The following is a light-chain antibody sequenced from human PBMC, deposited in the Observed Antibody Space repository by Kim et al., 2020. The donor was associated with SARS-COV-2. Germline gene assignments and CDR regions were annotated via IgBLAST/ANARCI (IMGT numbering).Light chain of an antibody. Sequence: EIVLTQSPGTLSLSLGQRATLSCRASQSVSSGNLAWYQQKPGQAPRLLIYGASSRATGIPDRFSGGGSGTDFTLTINRLEPEDFAVYYCQQYAGSPYTFGQGTSWRS. V-gene: IGKV3-20*01. CDR1: QSVSSGN. CDR3: QQYAGSPYT. CDR2: GAS. J-gene: IGKJ2*01.